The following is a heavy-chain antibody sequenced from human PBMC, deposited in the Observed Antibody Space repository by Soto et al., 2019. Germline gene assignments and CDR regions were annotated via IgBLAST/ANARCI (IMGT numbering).Heavy chain of an antibody. Sequence: GGSLRLSCAASGFTFSSYAMHWVRQAPGKGLEWVAVISYDGSNKYYADSVKGRFTISRDNSKNTLYLQMNSLRAEDTAVYYCARVVVSSSDYFDYWGQGTLVTVSS. CDR1: GFTFSSYA. V-gene: IGHV3-30-3*01. CDR2: ISYDGSNK. J-gene: IGHJ4*02. CDR3: ARVVVSSSDYFDY. D-gene: IGHD2-15*01.